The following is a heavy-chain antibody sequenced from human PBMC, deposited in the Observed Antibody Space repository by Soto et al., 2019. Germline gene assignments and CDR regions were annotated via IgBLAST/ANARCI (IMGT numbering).Heavy chain of an antibody. CDR3: TRGDDYGDY. CDR2: ISHHGTNN. CDR1: GFLFSSFA. J-gene: IGHJ4*02. Sequence: QVHLVESGGGVVQPGRSLRLSCAASGFLFSSFAMHWVRQAPGKGLEWVAFISHHGTNNYYADSVKGRFTISRDNSNNTLYLQMNSLRDEDTAIDYCTRGDDYGDYWGQGTMVTVSS. V-gene: IGHV3-30-3*01.